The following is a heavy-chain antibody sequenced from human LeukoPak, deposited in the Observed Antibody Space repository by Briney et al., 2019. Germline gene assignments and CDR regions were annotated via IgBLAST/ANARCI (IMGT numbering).Heavy chain of an antibody. Sequence: NPGGSLRLSWAASGFTFSSYSMNWVRQAPGKGLEWVASISSSSSYIYYADSVKGRFTISRDNAKNSLYLQMNSLRAEDTAVYYCARDLASGIAAAGTVHWFDPWGQGTLVTVSS. CDR3: ARDLASGIAAAGTVHWFDP. D-gene: IGHD6-13*01. CDR1: GFTFSSYS. J-gene: IGHJ5*02. V-gene: IGHV3-21*01. CDR2: ISSSSSYI.